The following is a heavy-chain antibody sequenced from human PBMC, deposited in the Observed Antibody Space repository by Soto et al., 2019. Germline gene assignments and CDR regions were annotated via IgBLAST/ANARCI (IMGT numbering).Heavy chain of an antibody. J-gene: IGHJ6*02. V-gene: IGHV3-73*02. Sequence: EVQLVESGGGLVQPGGSLKLSCAASGFTFSGSAMHWVRQASGKGLEWVGRIRSKANSYATAYAASVKGRFTISRDDSKNTAYLQMNSLKTEDTAVYYCTRLQWLGTTNYYYGMDVWGQGTTVTVSS. D-gene: IGHD1-1*01. CDR3: TRLQWLGTTNYYYGMDV. CDR1: GFTFSGSA. CDR2: IRSKANSYAT.